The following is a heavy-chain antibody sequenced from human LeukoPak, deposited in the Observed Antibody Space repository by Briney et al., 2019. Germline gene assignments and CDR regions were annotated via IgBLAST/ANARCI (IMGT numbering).Heavy chain of an antibody. CDR3: ARLNWWGFFDI. CDR2: INHSGST. D-gene: IGHD2-15*01. CDR1: GGSFSDYY. J-gene: IGHJ3*02. V-gene: IGHV4-34*01. Sequence: PSETLSLTCAVSGGSFSDYYWSWIRQPPGKGLEWIGEINHSGSTNYNPSLKSRVTISVDTSKNQFSLKLSSVTAADTAVYYCARLNWWGFFDIWGQGTMVTVSS.